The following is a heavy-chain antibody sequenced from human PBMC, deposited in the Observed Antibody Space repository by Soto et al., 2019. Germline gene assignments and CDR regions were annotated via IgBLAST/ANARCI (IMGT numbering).Heavy chain of an antibody. CDR1: SGYVSSGTYY. D-gene: IGHD5-18*01. J-gene: IGHJ1*01. V-gene: IGHV4-61*01. CDR2: IYSSGST. CDR3: ARDSEAAGYHY. Sequence: QVQLQESGPGLVKPSETLSLTCSVSSGYVSSGTYYWSWIRQTPGRGLEWIGHIYSSGSTNYNPSLKSRVTIPVDMSKNQFSLILSSVTAADTTMYYCARDSEAAGYHYWCQGTLVTIST.